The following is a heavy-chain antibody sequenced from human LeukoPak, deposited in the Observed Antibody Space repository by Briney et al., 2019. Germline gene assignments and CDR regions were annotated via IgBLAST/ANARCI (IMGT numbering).Heavy chain of an antibody. Sequence: GASVKVSGKASGYVFTGYYIHWLRQAPGQGFDWMGWLNPSSGDANYAREFQARVTMTRDPSITTAYLELSSLTSDDTAVDYCARGGLSAWSDHHYYYFDVWGKGTTVTVSS. D-gene: IGHD1-1*01. CDR1: GYVFTGYY. CDR3: ARGGLSAWSDHHYYYFDV. J-gene: IGHJ6*03. V-gene: IGHV1-2*02. CDR2: LNPSSGDA.